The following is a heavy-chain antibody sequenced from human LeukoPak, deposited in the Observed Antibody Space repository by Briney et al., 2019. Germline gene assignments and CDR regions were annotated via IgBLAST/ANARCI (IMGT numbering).Heavy chain of an antibody. CDR1: GYSFAGYW. CDR3: AKLRARAYVDF. Sequence: EPLKISCKGSGYSFAGYWIGWVRQMAGKGLEWMGIIYPGDSDAAYSPSFQGQVTISADKSISTAFLQWSSLKASDTAMYYCAKLRARAYVDFWGQGTLVTVSS. J-gene: IGHJ4*02. CDR2: IYPGDSDA. V-gene: IGHV5-51*01. D-gene: IGHD3-3*01.